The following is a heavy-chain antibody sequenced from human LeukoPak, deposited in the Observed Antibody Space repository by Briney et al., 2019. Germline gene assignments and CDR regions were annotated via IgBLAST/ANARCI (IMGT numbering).Heavy chain of an antibody. CDR3: ARLGDAFDI. J-gene: IGHJ3*02. CDR2: ISHSGST. V-gene: IGHV4-34*01. CDR1: GGSFSGYY. Sequence: SETLSLTCAVYGGSFSGYYWSWIRQPPGKGLEWIGEISHSGSTKYNPSLKCRVTISVDTSKNQFSLKLRSVTAADAAVYYCARLGDAFDIWGQGTMVTVSS.